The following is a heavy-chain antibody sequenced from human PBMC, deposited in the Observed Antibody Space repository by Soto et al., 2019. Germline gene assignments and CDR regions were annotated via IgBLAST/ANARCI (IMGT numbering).Heavy chain of an antibody. CDR1: GGSISSGDYY. J-gene: IGHJ4*02. D-gene: IGHD3-22*01. V-gene: IGHV4-30-4*01. CDR2: IYYSGST. Sequence: LSLTCTVSGGSISSGDYYWIWIRQPSWKGLEWIGYIYYSGSTYYNPSLKSRVTISVDTSKNQFSLKLSSVTAADTAVYYCARDSSGYYYYDWRIDYWGQGTLVTVSS. CDR3: ARDSSGYYYYDWRIDY.